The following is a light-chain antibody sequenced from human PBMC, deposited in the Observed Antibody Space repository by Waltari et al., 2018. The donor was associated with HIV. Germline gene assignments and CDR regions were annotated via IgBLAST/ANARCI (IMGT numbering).Light chain of an antibody. V-gene: IGKV1-39*01. CDR2: AVS. CDR3: QQSYSLPT. Sequence: DIPMTQSPSSLSASVAARLPITCRASQSISSHLNWYQHKPGKAPELLIYAVSNLQSGVPSRFSGSKSETDFTLTISSLQPEDFATYFCQQSYSLPTFGQGTKVAIK. CDR1: QSISSH. J-gene: IGKJ1*01.